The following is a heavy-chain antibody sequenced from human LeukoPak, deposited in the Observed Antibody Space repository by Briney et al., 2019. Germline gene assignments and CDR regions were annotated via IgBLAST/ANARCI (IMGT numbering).Heavy chain of an antibody. CDR3: ARQTYCYGSGTYYYYFDY. CDR1: GFTFSSYD. Sequence: GGSLRLSCAASGFTFSSYDMHWVRQGPGKGLEWVTVIWSDATNKYYADSVKGRFTISRDNSTNTLYLQMNSLRAEDTAVYFCARQTYCYGSGTYYYYFDYWGQGTLVTVSS. CDR2: IWSDATNK. D-gene: IGHD3-10*01. J-gene: IGHJ4*02. V-gene: IGHV3-33*01.